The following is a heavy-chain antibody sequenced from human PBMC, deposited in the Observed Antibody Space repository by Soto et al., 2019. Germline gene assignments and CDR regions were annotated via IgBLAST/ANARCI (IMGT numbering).Heavy chain of an antibody. CDR1: GYAFTTYG. Sequence: QVHLVQSGAEVKKPGASEKVSCKGSGYAFTTYGITWVRQAPGQGLEWMGWISAHNGNTNYAQKLQGRVTVTRDTPTSTAYMELRSLRSDDTAVYYCARGRYGDYWGQGALVTVSS. D-gene: IGHD1-1*01. CDR2: ISAHNGNT. CDR3: ARGRYGDY. V-gene: IGHV1-18*01. J-gene: IGHJ4*02.